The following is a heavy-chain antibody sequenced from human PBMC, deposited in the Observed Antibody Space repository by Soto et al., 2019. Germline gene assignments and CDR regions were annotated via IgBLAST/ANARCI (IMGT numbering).Heavy chain of an antibody. J-gene: IGHJ5*02. CDR1: WFTFSSYI. CDR2: ISSSSSYI. CDR3: ARDWSLAVPAATQNNWFEP. V-gene: IGHV3-21*01. D-gene: IGHD2-2*01. Sequence: GSVRLSCAASWFTFSSYIMNCVRQAPWKGLEWFSSISSSSSYIYYADSVKGRFTISIDNAKNSLYLQMNRLRAEDAAVYYCARDWSLAVPAATQNNWFEPWGHGTLLTASS.